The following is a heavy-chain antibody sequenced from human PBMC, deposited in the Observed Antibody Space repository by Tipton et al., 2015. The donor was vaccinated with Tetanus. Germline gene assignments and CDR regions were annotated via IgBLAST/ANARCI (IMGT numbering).Heavy chain of an antibody. D-gene: IGHD3-22*01. CDR3: ASSSGDSSGYDFDY. J-gene: IGHJ4*02. CDR2: INHSGST. CDR1: GGSFSGYY. Sequence: TLSLTCAVYGGSFSGYYWSWIRQPPGKGLEWIVEINHSGSTNYNPSLRSRVTISVDTSKNQFSLKLSSVTAADTAVYYCASSSGDSSGYDFDYWGQGTLVTVSS. V-gene: IGHV4-34*01.